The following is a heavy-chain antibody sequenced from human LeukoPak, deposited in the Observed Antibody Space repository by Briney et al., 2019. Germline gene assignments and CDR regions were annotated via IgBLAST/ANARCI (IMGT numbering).Heavy chain of an antibody. Sequence: SETLSLTCTVSGGSISSGGYYWSWIRQHPGKGLEWIGYIYYSGSTYYNPSLKSRVTISVDTSKNQFSLKLSSVTAADTAVYYCARVPPAHSGYYGGDWSHFDYWGQGTLVTVSS. D-gene: IGHD3-22*01. CDR1: GGSISSGGYY. CDR2: IYYSGST. J-gene: IGHJ4*02. CDR3: ARVPPAHSGYYGGDWSHFDY. V-gene: IGHV4-31*03.